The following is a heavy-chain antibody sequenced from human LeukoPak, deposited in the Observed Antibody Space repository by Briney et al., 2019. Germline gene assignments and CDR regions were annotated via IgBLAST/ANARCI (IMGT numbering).Heavy chain of an antibody. D-gene: IGHD4-17*01. J-gene: IGHJ4*02. CDR3: ARSATVTTGYFNY. V-gene: IGHV4-39*07. CDR2: IYSNGNT. CDR1: GGSICSIGHY. Sequence: SETLSLTCSVSGGSICSIGHYWGWLRQSPERGLDWIGSIYSNGNTYYNPSVKSRVTMSVDTSKNQFSLKLTSMTAAETAVYYCARSATVTTGYFNYWGQGALVTVSS.